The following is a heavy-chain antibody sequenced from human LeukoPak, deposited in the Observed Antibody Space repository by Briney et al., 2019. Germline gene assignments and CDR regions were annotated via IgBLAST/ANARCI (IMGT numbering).Heavy chain of an antibody. Sequence: GGSLRLPCTVSGFTFGDYATSWVRQAPGKGLEWVGFIRSKAYGGTTEYAASVKGRFTISRDDSKSIAYLQMNSLKTEDTAVYYCSVTYYYDSSGEYYFDYWGQGTLVTVSS. CDR1: GFTFGDYA. J-gene: IGHJ4*02. D-gene: IGHD3-22*01. CDR3: SVTYYYDSSGEYYFDY. V-gene: IGHV3-49*04. CDR2: IRSKAYGGTT.